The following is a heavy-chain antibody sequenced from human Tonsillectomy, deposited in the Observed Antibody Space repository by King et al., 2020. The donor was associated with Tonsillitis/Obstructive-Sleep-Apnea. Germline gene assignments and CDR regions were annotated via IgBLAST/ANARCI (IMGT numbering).Heavy chain of an antibody. V-gene: IGHV1-18*01. CDR1: GYTFTSYG. CDR2: ISVHNGNT. Sequence: QLVQSGAEVKKPGASVKVSCKASGYTFTSYGINWVRQAPGQGLEWMGWISVHNGNTNYAQKLQGRVTMATDTSTSTAYMELRSLRSDDTAMYYCARGETVTIYAPSGYWGQGTLVTVSS. CDR3: ARGETVTIYAPSGY. D-gene: IGHD4-17*01. J-gene: IGHJ4*02.